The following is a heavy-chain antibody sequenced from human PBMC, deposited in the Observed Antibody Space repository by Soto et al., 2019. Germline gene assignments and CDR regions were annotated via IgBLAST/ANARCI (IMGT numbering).Heavy chain of an antibody. V-gene: IGHV3-53*01. Sequence: EVPLVESGGGLIQPGGSLKLSCAASGFTVGNNYMSWVRQAPGKGMELVSLIYSTGTTKYADSVKGRFTVSRDNAKNTLYLQMNSRRAEDTAVYYCAKDGRSSGSHYNSFGYWGQGTLVTVSS. CDR3: AKDGRSSGSHYNSFGY. J-gene: IGHJ4*02. D-gene: IGHD3-10*01. CDR2: IYSTGTT. CDR1: GFTVGNNY.